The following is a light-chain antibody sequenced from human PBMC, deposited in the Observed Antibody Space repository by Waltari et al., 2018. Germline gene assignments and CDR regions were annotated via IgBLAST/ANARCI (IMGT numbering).Light chain of an antibody. CDR3: QQFYSTPYT. CDR1: QSVLYSSNNLNY. CDR2: WAS. J-gene: IGKJ2*01. V-gene: IGKV4-1*01. Sequence: DIVMTQSSDSLAVSLGERAPLHCHSRQSVLYSSNNLNYLAWYQQKPGQPPKLLIYWASTRESGVPDRFSGSGSGTDFTLTISSLQAEDVAVYYCQQFYSTPYTFGQGTKLEIK.